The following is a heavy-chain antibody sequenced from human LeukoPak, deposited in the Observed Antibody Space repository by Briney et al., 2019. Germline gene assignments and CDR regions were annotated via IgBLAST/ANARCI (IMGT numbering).Heavy chain of an antibody. D-gene: IGHD5-18*01. J-gene: IGHJ4*02. Sequence: GGSLRLSCAASGFTFSSYGMHWVRQAPGKGLEWVAVISYDGSNKYYADSVKGRFTISRDNSKNTLYLQMNSLRAEDTAVYYCARDQGYGLDYWGQGTLVTVSS. V-gene: IGHV3-30*03. CDR3: ARDQGYGLDY. CDR2: ISYDGSNK. CDR1: GFTFSSYG.